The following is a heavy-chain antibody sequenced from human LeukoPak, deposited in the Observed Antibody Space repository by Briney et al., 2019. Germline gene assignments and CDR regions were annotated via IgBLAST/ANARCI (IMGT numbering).Heavy chain of an antibody. CDR2: INHSGST. V-gene: IGHV4-34*01. CDR1: GGSFSGYY. D-gene: IGHD3-3*01. J-gene: IGHJ4*02. Sequence: SETLSLTCAVYGGSFSGYYWSWIRQPPGKGLEWIGEINHSGSTHYNPSLKSRVTTSVDTSKNKFSLKLSSVTAADTAVYYCARQLDGVVREFDYWGQGTLVTVSS. CDR3: ARQLDGVVREFDY.